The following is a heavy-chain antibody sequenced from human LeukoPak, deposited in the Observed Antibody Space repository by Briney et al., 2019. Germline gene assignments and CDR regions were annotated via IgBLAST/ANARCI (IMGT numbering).Heavy chain of an antibody. CDR3: ARDRDYSNTERGFDY. CDR1: GYTFTDYY. Sequence: ASVKVSCKTSGYTFTDYYIHWVRQPPGQGLEWMGWINPNSGETNSAQNLQGRVTMTGDTSISTAYMELRRVTSDDTAVYYCARDRDYSNTERGFDYWGQGTLVTVSS. J-gene: IGHJ4*02. CDR2: INPNSGET. D-gene: IGHD4-11*01. V-gene: IGHV1-2*02.